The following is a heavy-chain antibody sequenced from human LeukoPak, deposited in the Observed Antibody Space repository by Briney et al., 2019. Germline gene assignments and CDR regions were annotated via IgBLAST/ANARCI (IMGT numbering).Heavy chain of an antibody. CDR1: GFTFSSYG. J-gene: IGHJ4*02. CDR3: AKDGFDY. V-gene: IGHV3-30*18. CDR2: ISYDGSNK. Sequence: GRSLRLSCAASGFTFSSYGMHWVRQAPGKGLEWVAVISYDGSNKYYADSVKGRFTISRDNSKNTLYLQMNSLRAEDTAMCYCAKDGFDYWGQGTLVTVSS.